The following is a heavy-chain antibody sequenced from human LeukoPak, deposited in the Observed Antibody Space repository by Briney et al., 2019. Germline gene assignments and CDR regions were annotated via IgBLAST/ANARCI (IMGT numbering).Heavy chain of an antibody. CDR1: GGSISSSSAY. CDR3: VSPRGFSYGYFDY. J-gene: IGHJ4*02. Sequence: SETLSLTCTVSGGSISSSSAYWGWIRQPPGKGLEWIGSIYYSKDTYYNPSLKSRVTISADTSKNQFSLTLGSVSATDTAVYYCVSPRGFSYGYFDYWGQGTLVTVSS. D-gene: IGHD5-18*01. V-gene: IGHV4-39*01. CDR2: IYYSKDT.